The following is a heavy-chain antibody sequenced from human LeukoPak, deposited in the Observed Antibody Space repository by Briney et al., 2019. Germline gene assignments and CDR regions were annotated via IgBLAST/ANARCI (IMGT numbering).Heavy chain of an antibody. CDR2: ISTSTWTM. V-gene: IGHV3-48*01. CDR3: ASSRTTRSGSYYNPYYFDY. D-gene: IGHD3-10*01. J-gene: IGHJ4*02. CDR1: GFTFSTIS. Sequence: GGSLRLSCVASGFTFSTISMNWVRQAPGRGLEWISYISTSTWTMYYTDSVKGRFSVSRDNARNSLYLQMNSLRAEDTAVYYCASSRTTRSGSYYNPYYFDYWGQGTLVTVSS.